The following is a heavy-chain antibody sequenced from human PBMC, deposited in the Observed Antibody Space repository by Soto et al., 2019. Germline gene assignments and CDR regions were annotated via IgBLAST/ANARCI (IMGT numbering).Heavy chain of an antibody. V-gene: IGHV1-18*01. CDR3: AREPSGYDSSGYIDY. D-gene: IGHD3-22*01. CDR2: ISAYNGNT. Sequence: ASVKVSCKASGYTFTSYGISWVRQAPGQGLEWMGWISAYNGNTNYAQKLQGRVTMTTDTSTSTAYMELRSLRSDDTAVYYCAREPSGYDSSGYIDYWGQGTTVTVSS. J-gene: IGHJ4*03. CDR1: GYTFTSYG.